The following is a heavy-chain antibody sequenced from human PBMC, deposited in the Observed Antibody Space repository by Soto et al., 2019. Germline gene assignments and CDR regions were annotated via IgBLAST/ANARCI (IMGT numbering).Heavy chain of an antibody. Sequence: QVQLVESGGGVVQPGRSLRLSCAASGFTFSSYGMHWVRQAPGKGLEWVAVISYDGSNKYYADSVKGRFTISRDNSKNTLYLQMNNLRAEDTAVYYCAKAPYADYGYYFDYWGQGTLVTVSS. CDR3: AKAPYADYGYYFDY. V-gene: IGHV3-30*18. CDR1: GFTFSSYG. J-gene: IGHJ4*02. D-gene: IGHD4-17*01. CDR2: ISYDGSNK.